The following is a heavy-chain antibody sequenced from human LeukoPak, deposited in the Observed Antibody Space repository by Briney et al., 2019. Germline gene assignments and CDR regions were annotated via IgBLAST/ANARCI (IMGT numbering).Heavy chain of an antibody. CDR3: ARVVWGQLTYYFDY. D-gene: IGHD3-16*01. CDR1: GFTFSSYG. J-gene: IGHJ4*02. V-gene: IGHV3-30*02. CDR2: IRYDGTNK. Sequence: GGSLRLSCAASGFTFSSYGMHWVRQAPGKGLEWVAFIRYDGTNKYYADSVKGRFTISRDDSKNSLYLQMNSLKTEDTAVYYCARVVWGQLTYYFDYWGQGTLVTVSS.